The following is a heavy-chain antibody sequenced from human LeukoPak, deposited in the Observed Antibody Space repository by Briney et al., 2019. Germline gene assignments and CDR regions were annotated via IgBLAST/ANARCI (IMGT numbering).Heavy chain of an antibody. D-gene: IGHD6-13*01. J-gene: IGHJ4*02. Sequence: GESLKISCQGSGYSFTSYWIGWVRQMPGKGLEWMGIIYPGDSDTRYSPSFQGQVTISADKSISTAYLQRSSLTASDTAMYYCARQEGIAAAEDYRGQGTLGTVSS. V-gene: IGHV5-51*01. CDR1: GYSFTSYW. CDR2: IYPGDSDT. CDR3: ARQEGIAAAEDY.